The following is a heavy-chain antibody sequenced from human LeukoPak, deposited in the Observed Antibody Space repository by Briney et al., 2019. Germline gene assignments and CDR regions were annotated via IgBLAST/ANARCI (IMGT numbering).Heavy chain of an antibody. D-gene: IGHD1-7*01. V-gene: IGHV3-30-3*01. CDR1: GFTFSSYA. CDR3: ARSPGGTHPYYFDY. CDR2: ISYDGSNK. J-gene: IGHJ4*02. Sequence: PGRSLRLSCAASGFTFSSYAMHWVRQAPGKGLEWVAVISYDGSNKYYADSVKGRFTISRDNSKNTLYLQMNSLRAEDTAVYYCARSPGGTHPYYFDYWGQGTLVTVSS.